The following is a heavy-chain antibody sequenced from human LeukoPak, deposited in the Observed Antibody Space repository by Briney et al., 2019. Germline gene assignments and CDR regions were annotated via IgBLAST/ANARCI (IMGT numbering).Heavy chain of an antibody. J-gene: IGHJ3*02. CDR3: ARGDIGDYVGAFDI. D-gene: IGHD4-17*01. CDR1: GGSFSGYY. Sequence: SQTLSLTCAVYGGSFSGYYWSWIRQPPGRGLEGIGEINHSGSTNYNPSLKSRVTISVDTSKNQFSLKLSSVTAADTAVYYCARGDIGDYVGAFDIWGQGTMVTVSS. V-gene: IGHV4-34*01. CDR2: INHSGST.